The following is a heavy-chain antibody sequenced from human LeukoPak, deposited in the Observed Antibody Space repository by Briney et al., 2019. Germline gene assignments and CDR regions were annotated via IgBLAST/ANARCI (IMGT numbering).Heavy chain of an antibody. Sequence: GGSLRLSCAASGFTFSSYSMHWVRQAPGKGLEWLAVISYDGSNKFYADSVKGRFTISRDNAKNSLYLQMNSLRAEDTAVYYCARSTSIAARIIDYWGQGTLVTVSS. CDR3: ARSTSIAARIIDY. CDR1: GFTFSSYS. V-gene: IGHV3-30*04. J-gene: IGHJ4*02. CDR2: ISYDGSNK. D-gene: IGHD6-6*01.